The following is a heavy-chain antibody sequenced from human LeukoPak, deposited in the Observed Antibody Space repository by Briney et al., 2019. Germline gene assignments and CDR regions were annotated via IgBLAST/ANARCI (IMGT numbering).Heavy chain of an antibody. D-gene: IGHD3-9*01. J-gene: IGHJ4*02. CDR3: ARTRLHYDILTGYYPFDY. V-gene: IGHV1-69*05. CDR1: GGAFSSYA. Sequence: SVKVSCKASGGAFSSYAISWVRQAPGQGLEWMGGIIPIFGTANYAQKFQGRVTITTDESTSTAYMELSSLRSEDTAVYYCARTRLHYDILTGYYPFDYWGQGTLVTVSS. CDR2: IIPIFGTA.